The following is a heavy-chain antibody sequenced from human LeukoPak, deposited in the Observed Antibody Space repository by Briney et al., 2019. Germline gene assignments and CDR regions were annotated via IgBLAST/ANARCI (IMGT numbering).Heavy chain of an antibody. CDR2: IWFDGSNK. Sequence: GGSLRLSCAASGFTFSSYGMNWVRQAPGKGLEWVAVIWFDGSNKYYADSVKGRFTISRDNSKNTLYLQMNNLRAEDTAVYYCARVDTALVGYYYGMDVWGQGTAVTVSS. V-gene: IGHV3-33*01. CDR3: ARVDTALVGYYYGMDV. D-gene: IGHD5-18*01. CDR1: GFTFSSYG. J-gene: IGHJ6*02.